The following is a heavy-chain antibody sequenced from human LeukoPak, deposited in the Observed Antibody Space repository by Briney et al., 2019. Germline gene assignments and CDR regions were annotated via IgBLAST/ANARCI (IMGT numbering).Heavy chain of an antibody. CDR1: GGSISSYY. D-gene: IGHD1-26*01. CDR2: IYYSGST. V-gene: IGHV4-59*01. CDR3: ARDFAGATYFDY. J-gene: IGHJ4*02. Sequence: SETLSLTCTVSGGSISSYYWSWIRQPPGKGLEWIGYIYYSGSTNYNPSLKSRVTISVDTSKNQFSLKLSSVTAADTAVYYCARDFAGATYFDYWGQGNLVTVSS.